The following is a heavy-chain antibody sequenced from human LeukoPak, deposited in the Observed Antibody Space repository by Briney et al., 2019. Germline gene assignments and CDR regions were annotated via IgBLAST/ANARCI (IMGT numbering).Heavy chain of an antibody. CDR2: IYHSGST. CDR1: GGIISSNNR. D-gene: IGHD3-9*01. CDR3: ARKGHYYNSLTGYYKNGLDV. Sequence: SGTLSLTCAASGGIISSNNRWNWVRQPPGKRLGWAGEIYHSGSTNYNPSLESRVTISVDKSKNQFSLKLSSVTAADTAVYYCARKGHYYNSLTGYYKNGLDVWGKGTTVFVSS. V-gene: IGHV4-4*02. J-gene: IGHJ6*04.